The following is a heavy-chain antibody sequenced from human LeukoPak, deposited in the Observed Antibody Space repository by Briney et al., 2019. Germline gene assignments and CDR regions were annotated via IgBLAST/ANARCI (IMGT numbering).Heavy chain of an antibody. Sequence: ASVKVSCKASGYTFTSYGISWVRQAPGQGLEWMGWISAYNGNTNYAQKLQGRVTMTIDTSTSTAYMELRSLGSDNTAVYYCARFPLGGYSGYDYVGYFDYWGQGTLVTVSS. CDR1: GYTFTSYG. J-gene: IGHJ4*02. CDR3: ARFPLGGYSGYDYVGYFDY. D-gene: IGHD5-12*01. V-gene: IGHV1-18*01. CDR2: ISAYNGNT.